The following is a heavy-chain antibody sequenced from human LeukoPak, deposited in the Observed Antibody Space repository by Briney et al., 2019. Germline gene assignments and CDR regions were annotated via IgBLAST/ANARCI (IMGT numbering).Heavy chain of an antibody. V-gene: IGHV5-51*01. CDR3: ARGGSGWFHNYDY. Sequence: PGETLKISCKGSGYSFTTYWIVWVRQMPGKGLEWIGIIYPGDSDTRYSPSFQGQVTISVDKSISTAFLQWSSLKASDTAVYYCARGGSGWFHNYDYWGQGTLVTVSS. CDR2: IYPGDSDT. J-gene: IGHJ4*02. CDR1: GYSFTTYW. D-gene: IGHD6-19*01.